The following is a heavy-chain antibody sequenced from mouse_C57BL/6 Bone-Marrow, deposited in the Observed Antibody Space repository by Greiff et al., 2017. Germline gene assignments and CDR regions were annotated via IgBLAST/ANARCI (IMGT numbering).Heavy chain of an antibody. CDR1: GYTFTSYG. CDR2: IYPRSGNT. J-gene: IGHJ3*01. CDR3: AKYYYGSSPWFAY. V-gene: IGHV1-81*01. D-gene: IGHD1-1*01. Sequence: QVQLQQSGAELARPGASVKLSCKASGYTFTSYGLSWVKQRTGQGLEWIGEIYPRSGNTYYNEKFKGKATLTADKSSSTAYMELRSLTSEDSAVYFGAKYYYGSSPWFAYWGQGTLVTVSA.